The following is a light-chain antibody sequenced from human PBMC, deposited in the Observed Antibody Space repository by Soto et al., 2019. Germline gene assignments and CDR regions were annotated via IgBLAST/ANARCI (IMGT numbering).Light chain of an antibody. Sequence: QSALTQPASVSGSPGQSITISCTGTRSDVGGYNFVSWYQQHPGKVPKLLIYDVTHRPSGVSNLFSASKAANTAPLTISGLQAEDEADYYCSSYTSTNTLVFGGGTKLTVL. V-gene: IGLV2-14*01. CDR1: RSDVGGYNF. J-gene: IGLJ2*01. CDR3: SSYTSTNTLV. CDR2: DVT.